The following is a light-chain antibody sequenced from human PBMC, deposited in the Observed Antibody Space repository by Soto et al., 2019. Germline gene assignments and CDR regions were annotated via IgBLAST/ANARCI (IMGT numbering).Light chain of an antibody. CDR2: DAS. J-gene: IGKJ5*01. CDR3: QHYGRSPIT. Sequence: EIVLTQSPATLSLSPGERATLSCRASQSVSSYLAWYQQKPGQAPRLLIYDASSRATGIPDRFSGSGSATDFTLTISRLEPEDFALYYCQHYGRSPITFGQGTRLENK. V-gene: IGKV3-20*01. CDR1: QSVSSY.